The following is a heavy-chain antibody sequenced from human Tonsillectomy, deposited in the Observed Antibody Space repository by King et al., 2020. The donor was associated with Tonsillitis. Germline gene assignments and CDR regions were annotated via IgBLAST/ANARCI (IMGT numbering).Heavy chain of an antibody. CDR2: TYSGGTT. CDR1: GFTVSSNY. V-gene: IGHV3-53*01. J-gene: IGHJ4*02. CDR3: AGAGPFQFDY. Sequence: VQLVESGGGLIQPGGSLRLSCAASGFTVSSNYMSWVRQAPGKGLEWVSVTYSGGTTYNADSVKGRFTISRDSSKNTLFLQMNSLRAEDTAVYYCAGAGPFQFDYWGQGTLVTVSS.